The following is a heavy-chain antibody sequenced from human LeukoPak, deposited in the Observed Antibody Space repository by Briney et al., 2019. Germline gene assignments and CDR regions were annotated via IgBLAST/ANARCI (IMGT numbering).Heavy chain of an antibody. D-gene: IGHD4-17*01. Sequence: PGGSLRLSCTGSGFTFGDYAISWVRQAPGKGLEWLGFIRCKDNDGTTDYAASVKGRFIISRDDTKRIAYLQMNDVKTEDTAVYYCTRDRWGGDYTSRGMDVWGKGTTVTISS. CDR1: GFTFGDYA. CDR2: IRCKDNDGTT. V-gene: IGHV3-49*04. J-gene: IGHJ6*04. CDR3: TRDRWGGDYTSRGMDV.